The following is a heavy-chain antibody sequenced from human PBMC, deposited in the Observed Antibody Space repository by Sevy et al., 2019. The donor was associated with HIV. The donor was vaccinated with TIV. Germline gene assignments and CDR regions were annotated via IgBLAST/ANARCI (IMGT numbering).Heavy chain of an antibody. Sequence: GGSLRLSCAASGFIFSNFAMHWVRQAPGKGLEWVAVTSYDGSHKYYADSVKGRFTVSRDNSRKILSLEMNSLGRDDTAVYYCARGENNDEFFQYWGQGTLVTVSS. D-gene: IGHD1-26*01. V-gene: IGHV3-30*04. CDR2: TSYDGSHK. CDR1: GFIFSNFA. J-gene: IGHJ1*01. CDR3: ARGENNDEFFQY.